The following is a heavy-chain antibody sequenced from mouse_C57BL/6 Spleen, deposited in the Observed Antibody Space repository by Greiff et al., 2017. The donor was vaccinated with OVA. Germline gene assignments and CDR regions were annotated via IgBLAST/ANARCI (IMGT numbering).Heavy chain of an antibody. J-gene: IGHJ3*01. Sequence: EVQLQQSGPELVKPGASVKISCKASGYTFTDYYMNWVKQSHGKSLEWIGDINPNNGGTSYNQKFKGKATLTVDKSSSTAYMELRSLTSEDSAVYYCAREENDYDDGAWFAYWGQGTLVTVSA. V-gene: IGHV1-26*01. CDR1: GYTFTDYY. D-gene: IGHD2-4*01. CDR3: AREENDYDDGAWFAY. CDR2: INPNNGGT.